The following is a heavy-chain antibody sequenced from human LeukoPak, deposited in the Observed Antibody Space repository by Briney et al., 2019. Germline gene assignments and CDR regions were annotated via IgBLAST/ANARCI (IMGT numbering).Heavy chain of an antibody. Sequence: SVKVSCKASGGTFSSYAISWVRQAPGQGLEWMGGIIPIFGTANYAQKFQGRVTITADKSTSTAYMELSSLRSEDTAVYYCARSYYYDSSGSSPYFDYWGQGTLVTVSS. CDR3: ARSYYYDSSGSSPYFDY. D-gene: IGHD3-22*01. J-gene: IGHJ4*02. V-gene: IGHV1-69*06. CDR2: IIPIFGTA. CDR1: GGTFSSYA.